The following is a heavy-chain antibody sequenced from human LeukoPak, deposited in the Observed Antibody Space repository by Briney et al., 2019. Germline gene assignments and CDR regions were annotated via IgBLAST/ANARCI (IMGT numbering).Heavy chain of an antibody. CDR1: GFTFSSYW. V-gene: IGHV3-74*01. Sequence: PGGSLRLSCAASGFTFSSYWMYWVRQAPGKGLVCVSRIHTDGRSTYYADSLKGRFTISRDNAKNTLYLQMNNLRAEDTAVYYCARDSGGYWGQGTLVTVSS. CDR2: IHTDGRST. J-gene: IGHJ4*02. CDR3: ARDSGGY. D-gene: IGHD3-10*01.